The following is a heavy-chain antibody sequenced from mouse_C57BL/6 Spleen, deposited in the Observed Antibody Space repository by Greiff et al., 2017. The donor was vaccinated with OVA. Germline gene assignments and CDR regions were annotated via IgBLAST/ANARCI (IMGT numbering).Heavy chain of an antibody. Sequence: VQLQQPGAELVKPGASVKLSCKASGYTFTSYWMHWVKQRPGQGLEWIGMIHPNSGSTNYNEKFKSKATLTVDKSSSTAYMQLSSLTSEDSAVCYCATDYGNSLHFDYWGQGTTRTVSS. D-gene: IGHD1-1*01. CDR1: GYTFTSYW. CDR2: IHPNSGST. CDR3: ATDYGNSLHFDY. V-gene: IGHV1-64*01. J-gene: IGHJ2*01.